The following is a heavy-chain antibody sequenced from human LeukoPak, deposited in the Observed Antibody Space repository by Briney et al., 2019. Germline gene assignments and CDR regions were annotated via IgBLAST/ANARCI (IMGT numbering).Heavy chain of an antibody. J-gene: IGHJ3*02. CDR3: ASEGGYCTNGVCPGDAFDI. D-gene: IGHD2-8*01. V-gene: IGHV4-39*07. CDR1: GGSISSSSYY. Sequence: PSETLSLTCTVSGGSISSSSYYWGWIRQPPGKGLEWIGSIYYSGSTYYNPSLKSRVTISVDTSKNQFSLKLSSVTAADTAVYYCASEGGYCTNGVCPGDAFDIWGQGTMVTVSS. CDR2: IYYSGST.